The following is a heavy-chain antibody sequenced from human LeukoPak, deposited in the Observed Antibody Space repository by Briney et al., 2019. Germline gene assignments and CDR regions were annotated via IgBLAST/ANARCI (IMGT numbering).Heavy chain of an antibody. J-gene: IGHJ4*02. CDR1: GGSISSSSYY. Sequence: PSETLSLTCTVSGGSISSSSYYWGWIRQPPGKGLEWIGSIYYSGSTYYNPSLKSRVTISVDTSKNQFSLKLSSVTAADTAVYYCARHPPYYYDSSGYYDYWGQGTLVTVSS. D-gene: IGHD3-22*01. CDR3: ARHPPYYYDSSGYYDY. CDR2: IYYSGST. V-gene: IGHV4-39*01.